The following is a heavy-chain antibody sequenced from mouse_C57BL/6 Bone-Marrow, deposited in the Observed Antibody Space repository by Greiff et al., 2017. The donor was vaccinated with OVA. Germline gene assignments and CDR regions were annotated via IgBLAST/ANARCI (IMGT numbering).Heavy chain of an antibody. V-gene: IGHV5-17*01. CDR2: ISSGSSTI. Sequence: EVQLVESGGGLVKPGGSLKLSCAASGFTFSDYGMHWVRQAPEKGLEWVAYISSGSSTIYYADIVKGRFTISRDNAKNTLFLQMTSLRSEDTAMYYCARGGYYPAWFAYWGQGTLVTVSA. D-gene: IGHD2-3*01. J-gene: IGHJ3*01. CDR1: GFTFSDYG. CDR3: ARGGYYPAWFAY.